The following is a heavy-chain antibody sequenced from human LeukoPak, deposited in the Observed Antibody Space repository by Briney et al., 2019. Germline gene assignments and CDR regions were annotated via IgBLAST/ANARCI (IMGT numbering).Heavy chain of an antibody. CDR2: IIPIVDIG. V-gene: IGHV1-69*04. D-gene: IGHD3-16*02. CDR3: ATDLNLGEFSLYAPFDY. CDR1: GGTFNTFA. Sequence: SVKVSCKASGGTFNTFAISWVRQAPGQGLEWMGRIIPIVDIGKTAQKFQGRVSITADKSTGTGYLELTNLRSEDTAVYYCATDLNLGEFSLYAPFDYWGQGTLVTVSS. J-gene: IGHJ4*02.